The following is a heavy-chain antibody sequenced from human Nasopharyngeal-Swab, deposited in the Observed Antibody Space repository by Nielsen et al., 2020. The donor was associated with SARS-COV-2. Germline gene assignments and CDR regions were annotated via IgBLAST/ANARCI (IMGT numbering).Heavy chain of an antibody. J-gene: IGHJ4*02. CDR2: ISSSGSTI. V-gene: IGHV3-48*03. CDR1: GFTFSSYE. D-gene: IGHD1-26*01. Sequence: GGSLRLSCAASGFTFSSYEMNWVRQAPGKGLEWVSYISSSGSTIYYADSVKGRFTISRDNSKNTLYLQINSLRAEDTAVYYCARDWARSGSYSTHFDYWGQGTLVTVSS. CDR3: ARDWARSGSYSTHFDY.